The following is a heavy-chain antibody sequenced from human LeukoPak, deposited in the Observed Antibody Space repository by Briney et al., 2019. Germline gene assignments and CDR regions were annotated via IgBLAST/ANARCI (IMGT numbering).Heavy chain of an antibody. Sequence: SETLSLTCSVSGVSISSYYWSWIRQPPGKRLEWIGDIHHSGSTHYNPSLKSRVTISMDTSKNQFSLKLSSVTAADTAVYHCARETSWLGGDAFDIWGPGTMVSVSS. CDR3: ARETSWLGGDAFDI. J-gene: IGHJ3*02. CDR2: IHHSGST. CDR1: GVSISSYY. V-gene: IGHV4-59*01. D-gene: IGHD2-2*01.